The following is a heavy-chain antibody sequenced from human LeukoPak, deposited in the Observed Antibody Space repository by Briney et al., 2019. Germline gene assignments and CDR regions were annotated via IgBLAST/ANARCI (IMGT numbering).Heavy chain of an antibody. CDR1: GFTFSSYA. D-gene: IGHD3-10*01. Sequence: PGGSLRLSCAASGFTFSSYAMSWVRQAPGEGLKWVSAISGSGGSTYYADSVKGRFTISRDNSKNTLYLQMNSLRAEDTAVYYCAKEAGLWFGELPYFDYWGQGTLVTVSS. CDR2: ISGSGGST. CDR3: AKEAGLWFGELPYFDY. J-gene: IGHJ4*02. V-gene: IGHV3-23*01.